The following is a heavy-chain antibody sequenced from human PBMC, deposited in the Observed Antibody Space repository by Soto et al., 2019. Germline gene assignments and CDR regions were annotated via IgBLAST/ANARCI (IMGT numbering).Heavy chain of an antibody. CDR3: ARVRWYPASEYFQH. CDR1: GFTFSSYW. V-gene: IGHV3-7*03. Sequence: EVQLLESGGGLVQPGGSLRLSCAASGFTFSSYWMSWVRQAPGKGLEWVANIKQDGSEKYYVDSVKGRFTISRDNAKNSLYLQMNSLRAEDTAVYYCARVRWYPASEYFQHWGQGTLVTVSS. J-gene: IGHJ1*01. CDR2: IKQDGSEK. D-gene: IGHD6-13*01.